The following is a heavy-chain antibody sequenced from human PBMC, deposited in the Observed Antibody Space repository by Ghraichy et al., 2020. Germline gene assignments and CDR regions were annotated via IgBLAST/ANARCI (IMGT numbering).Heavy chain of an antibody. V-gene: IGHV4-61*01. CDR3: ARGGWVYPYPPEDGMDV. Sequence: SETLSLTCTVSGGSVSSGSYYWSWIRQPPGKGLEWIGYIYYSGSTNYNPSLKSRVTISVDTSKNQFSLKLSSVTAADTAVYYCARGGWVYPYPPEDGMDVWGQGTTVTVSS. CDR1: GGSVSSGSYY. D-gene: IGHD6-13*01. J-gene: IGHJ6*02. CDR2: IYYSGST.